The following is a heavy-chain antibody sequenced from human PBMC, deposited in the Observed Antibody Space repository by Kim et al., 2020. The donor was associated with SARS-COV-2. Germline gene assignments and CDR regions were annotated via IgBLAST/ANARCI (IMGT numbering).Heavy chain of an antibody. CDR3: SRQSKDSTTYSGLDV. D-gene: IGHD4-4*01. V-gene: IGHV6-1*01. Sequence: SQTLSLTCAISGDSVPSNSAAWSWIRQSPSRGLEWLGMTYYRSNWYNKYAGSVQSRITINPDTAKNLVSLQLNSVTPEDTGVYYCSRQSKDSTTYSGLDVWGQGATVTVSS. CDR2: TYYRSNWYN. J-gene: IGHJ6*02. CDR1: GDSVPSNSAA.